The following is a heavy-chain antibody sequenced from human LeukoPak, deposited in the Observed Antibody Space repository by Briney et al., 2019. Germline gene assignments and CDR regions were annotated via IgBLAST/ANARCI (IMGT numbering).Heavy chain of an antibody. V-gene: IGHV3-30-3*02. D-gene: IGHD6-19*01. CDR2: ISYDGSNK. Sequence: GGSLRLSCAASRFTFSSNAMHWVRQAPGKGLGWVAVISYDGSNKYYADSVKGRFTISRDNSKNTLYLQMNSLRAEDTAVYYCAKTTSGWSLVYYFDYWGQGTLVTVSS. J-gene: IGHJ4*02. CDR3: AKTTSGWSLVYYFDY. CDR1: RFTFSSNA.